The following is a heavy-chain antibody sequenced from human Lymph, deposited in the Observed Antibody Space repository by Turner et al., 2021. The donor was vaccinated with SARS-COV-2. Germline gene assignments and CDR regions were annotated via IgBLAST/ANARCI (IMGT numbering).Heavy chain of an antibody. V-gene: IGHV4-34*01. CDR3: ARVWVRWWYFDL. CDR1: GGSFSGYY. CDR2: INHSGST. J-gene: IGHJ2*01. Sequence: QVQLQQWGAGLLKPSETLSLTRAVYGGSFSGYYWSWIRQPPGKGLEWIGEINHSGSTNYNPSLKSRVTISVDTSKKQFSLKLSSVTAADTAVYYCARVWVRWWYFDLWGRGTLVTVSS. D-gene: IGHD7-27*01.